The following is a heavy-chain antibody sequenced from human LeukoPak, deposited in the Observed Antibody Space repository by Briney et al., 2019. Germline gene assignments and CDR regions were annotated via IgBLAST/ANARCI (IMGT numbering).Heavy chain of an antibody. CDR3: ARDCIAPPCDAFDI. CDR2: INTDGSST. CDR1: GFTFSSYW. V-gene: IGHV3-74*01. Sequence: GGSLRLSCAASGFTFSSYWMHWVRQAPGKGLVWVSRINTDGSSTSYADSVKGRFTISRDNAKNSLYLQMSSLRAEDTAVYYCARDCIAPPCDAFDIWGQGTMVTVSS. J-gene: IGHJ3*02. D-gene: IGHD6-13*01.